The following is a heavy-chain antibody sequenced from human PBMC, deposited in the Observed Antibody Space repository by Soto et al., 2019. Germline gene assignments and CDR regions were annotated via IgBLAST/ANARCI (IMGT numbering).Heavy chain of an antibody. V-gene: IGHV4-30-4*01. CDR1: IGSITRSDYY. J-gene: IGHJ5*02. D-gene: IGHD1-1*01. Sequence: SETLSLTCTVSIGSITRSDYYWSWIRQPPGKGLEWIGYIYYSGSAYYNPSLKSRVFISVDTSKNQFSLNLNSVTAADTAVYYCGRGSEEMLDAQKMWFDPWGQGTLVTVSS. CDR3: GRGSEEMLDAQKMWFDP. CDR2: IYYSGSA.